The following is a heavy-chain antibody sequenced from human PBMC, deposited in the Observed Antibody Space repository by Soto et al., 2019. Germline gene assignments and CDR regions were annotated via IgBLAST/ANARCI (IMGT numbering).Heavy chain of an antibody. J-gene: IGHJ4*02. CDR2: ISYSGST. D-gene: IGHD1-26*01. CDR1: GASVSSGNYY. Sequence: QVQLQESGPGLVKPSETLSLTCTVSGASVSSGNYYWSWIRQPPGKGLECIGYISYSGSTNYNPPLKSRVTISIVTYQNQFSLKLSSVTAADTAVYYCARGSGSYYAYWGQGTLVTVSS. V-gene: IGHV4-61*01. CDR3: ARGSGSYYAY.